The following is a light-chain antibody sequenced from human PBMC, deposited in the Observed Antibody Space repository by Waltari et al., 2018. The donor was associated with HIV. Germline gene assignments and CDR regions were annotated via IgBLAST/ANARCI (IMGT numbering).Light chain of an antibody. Sequence: DVVLTQSPVSLPVTLGQAAAMTCQSDRSLGSRDGDTYLHWFQQIAGQAPMRLFHKVFRRDSGVPDSFSASGSGSNFTLTISRVEAEDVARYYCMQNSHWPRTFGPGTKAEI. V-gene: IGKV2-30*01. J-gene: IGKJ1*01. CDR2: KVF. CDR1: RSLGSRDGDTY. CDR3: MQNSHWPRT.